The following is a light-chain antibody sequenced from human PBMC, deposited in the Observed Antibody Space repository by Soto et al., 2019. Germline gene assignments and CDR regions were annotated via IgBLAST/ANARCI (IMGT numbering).Light chain of an antibody. V-gene: IGLV2-14*01. Sequence: ALTQPASVSGSPGQSITISCTGTSSDVGGYNYVSWYQQHPGKAPKLMIYDVSNRPSGVSNRFSGSKSGNTASLTISGLQAEHEADYYCSSYTSSSTLYVFGTGTKVTVL. CDR2: DVS. CDR1: SSDVGGYNY. J-gene: IGLJ1*01. CDR3: SSYTSSSTLYV.